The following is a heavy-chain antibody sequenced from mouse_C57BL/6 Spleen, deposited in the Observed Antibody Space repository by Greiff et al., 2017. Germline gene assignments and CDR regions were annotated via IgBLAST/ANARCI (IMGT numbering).Heavy chain of an antibody. J-gene: IGHJ4*01. D-gene: IGHD2-4*01. CDR1: GYTFTEYT. V-gene: IGHV1-62-2*01. CDR2: FYPGSGSI. CDR3: ARHEESPYDYDVETGLLYAMDY. Sequence: QVQLQQSGAELVKPGASVKLSCKASGYTFTEYTIHWVKQRSGQGLEWIGWFYPGSGSIKYNEKFKDKATLTADKSSSTVYMELSRLTSEATAVYVCARHEESPYDYDVETGLLYAMDYWGQGTSVTVSS.